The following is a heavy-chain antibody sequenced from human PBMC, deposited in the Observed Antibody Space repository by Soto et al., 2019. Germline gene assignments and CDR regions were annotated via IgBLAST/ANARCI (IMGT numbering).Heavy chain of an antibody. Sequence: PGGSLRLSCAASGFTFSSYGMHWVRQAPGKGLEWVAVISYDGSNKYYADSVKGRFTISRDNSKNTLYLQMNSLRAEDTAVYYCAKDKRQQWLALIDYWGQGTLVTVSS. V-gene: IGHV3-30*18. J-gene: IGHJ4*02. CDR2: ISYDGSNK. CDR1: GFTFSSYG. CDR3: AKDKRQQWLALIDY. D-gene: IGHD6-19*01.